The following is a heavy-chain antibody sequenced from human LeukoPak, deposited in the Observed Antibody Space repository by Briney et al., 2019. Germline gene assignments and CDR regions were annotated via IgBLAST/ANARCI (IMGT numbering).Heavy chain of an antibody. CDR1: GGSISSGGYY. CDR2: IYYSGST. Sequence: PSETLSLTCTVSGGSISSGGYYWSWIRQHPGKGLEWIGCIYYSGSTNYNPSLKSRVTISVDTSKNQFSLKLSSVTAADTAVYYCARDGAVAGNDYYYYYGMDVWGQGTTVTVSS. J-gene: IGHJ6*02. CDR3: ARDGAVAGNDYYYYYGMDV. V-gene: IGHV4-61*08. D-gene: IGHD6-19*01.